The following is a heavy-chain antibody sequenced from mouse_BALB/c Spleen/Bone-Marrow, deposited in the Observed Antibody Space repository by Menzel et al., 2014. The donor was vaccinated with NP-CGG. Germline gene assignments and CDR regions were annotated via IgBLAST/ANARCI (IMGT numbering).Heavy chain of an antibody. Sequence: QVQLQQSGVELVRPGTSVKVSCTASGYAFTNYWIEWVKQRPGQGLEWIGAINPGSGGINYNEKFKGKATLTADKSSNTAYMQLSSLTSDDSAVYFCARELGRGFAYWGQGTLVTVSA. V-gene: IGHV1-54*01. CDR2: INPGSGGI. D-gene: IGHD4-1*01. CDR1: GYAFTNYW. J-gene: IGHJ3*01. CDR3: ARELGRGFAY.